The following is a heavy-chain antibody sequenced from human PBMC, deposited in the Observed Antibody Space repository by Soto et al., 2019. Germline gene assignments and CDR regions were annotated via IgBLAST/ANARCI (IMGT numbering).Heavy chain of an antibody. J-gene: IGHJ3*02. Sequence: GGSLRLSCAASGFTFSRYGMHWVRQAPGKGLEWVAVISYDGSNKYYADSVKGRFTISRDNSRNTLYLQMNSLRAEDTAVYYCAKGKMPPPENHDAFDIWGQGTMVTVSS. CDR3: AKGKMPPPENHDAFDI. CDR2: ISYDGSNK. V-gene: IGHV3-30*18. CDR1: GFTFSRYG. D-gene: IGHD2-2*01.